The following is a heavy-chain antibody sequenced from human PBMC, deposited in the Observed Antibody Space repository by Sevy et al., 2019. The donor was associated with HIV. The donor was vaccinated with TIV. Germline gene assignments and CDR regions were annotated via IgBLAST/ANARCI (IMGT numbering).Heavy chain of an antibody. J-gene: IGHJ4*02. D-gene: IGHD3-22*01. CDR2: ITGSGDKI. V-gene: IGHV3-23*01. Sequence: GGSLRLSCVVSGFTFRSYTMTWVRQAPGKGLEWVSTITGSGDKIYYADSVKGRFTISRDNSRNTLYLQMSSLRAADTAVYYCAKGPDYYASSDTPLDYWGQGTLVTVSS. CDR3: AKGPDYYASSDTPLDY. CDR1: GFTFRSYT.